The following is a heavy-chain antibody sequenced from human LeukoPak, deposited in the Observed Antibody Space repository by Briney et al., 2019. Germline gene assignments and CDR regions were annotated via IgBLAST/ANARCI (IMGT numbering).Heavy chain of an antibody. CDR2: IYYSGST. CDR1: GVSLSDYY. J-gene: IGHJ4*02. V-gene: IGHV4-59*01. D-gene: IGHD2-2*01. CDR3: ARVRDSTEGDFDY. Sequence: SETLSLTCSVYGVSLSDYYWSWIRQPPGKGLEWIGYIYYSGSTNYNPSLKSRVTISVDTSKNQFSLKLSSVTAADTAVYYCARVRDSTEGDFDYWGQGTLVTVSS.